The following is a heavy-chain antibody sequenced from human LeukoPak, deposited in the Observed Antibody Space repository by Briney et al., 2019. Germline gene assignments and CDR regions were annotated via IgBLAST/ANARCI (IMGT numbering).Heavy chain of an antibody. D-gene: IGHD1-26*01. V-gene: IGHV3-21*01. CDR3: ARVRYSGSYYYGY. J-gene: IGHJ4*02. CDR2: ISSSSSYI. CDR1: GFTFSSYG. Sequence: GGSLRLSCAASGFTFSSYGMHWVRQAPGKGLEWVSSISSSSSYIYYADSVKGRFTISRDNAKNSLYLQMNSLRAEDTAVYYCARVRYSGSYYYGYWGQGTLVTVSS.